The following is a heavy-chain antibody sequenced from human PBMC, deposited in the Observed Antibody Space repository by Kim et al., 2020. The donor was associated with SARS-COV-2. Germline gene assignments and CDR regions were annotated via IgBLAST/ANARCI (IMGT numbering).Heavy chain of an antibody. D-gene: IGHD1-20*01. V-gene: IGHV4-34*01. Sequence: STPSLKSRVTISVDTSKNQFSLKLSSVTAADTAVYYCARPSVFDYYYGMDVWGQGTTVTVSS. J-gene: IGHJ6*02. CDR3: ARPSVFDYYYGMDV.